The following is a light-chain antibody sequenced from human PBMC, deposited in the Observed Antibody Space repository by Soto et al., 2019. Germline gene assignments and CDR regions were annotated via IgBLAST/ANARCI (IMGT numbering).Light chain of an antibody. CDR1: QSLLHSNGYNY. J-gene: IGKJ1*01. CDR3: MQALQTPWT. Sequence: IVLTQSPLSLPVTPGEPASISCRSSQSLLHSNGYNYLDWYLQKPGQSPQLLIYLGSDRASGGPDRFSGSGSGTDFTLKISTVEAEDVGVYYCMQALQTPWTFGQGTKVEIK. V-gene: IGKV2-28*01. CDR2: LGS.